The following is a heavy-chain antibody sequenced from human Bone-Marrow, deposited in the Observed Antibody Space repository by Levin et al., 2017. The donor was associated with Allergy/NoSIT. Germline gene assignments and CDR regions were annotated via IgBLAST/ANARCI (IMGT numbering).Heavy chain of an antibody. CDR3: ARDVLRDDSGYTYYFDY. CDR1: GVSIRSSYHY. J-gene: IGHJ4*02. D-gene: IGHD3-22*01. V-gene: IGHV4-39*07. CDR2: IYYSGNT. Sequence: SQTLSLTCTVSGVSIRSSYHYWGWIRQPPGKGLEWIGSIYYSGNTYYNPSLKSRVTMSFDTSKNQFSLKLTSVTAADTAVYFCARDVLRDDSGYTYYFDYWGQGTPVTVSS.